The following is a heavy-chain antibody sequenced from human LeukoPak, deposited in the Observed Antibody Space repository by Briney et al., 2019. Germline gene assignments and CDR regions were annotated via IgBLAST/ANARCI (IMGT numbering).Heavy chain of an antibody. Sequence: ASVKVSCKASGYTFTGYYMHWVRQAPGQGLEGMGGINPNSGGTNYAQKFQGRVTMTRDTSISTACMELSRLRSDDTAVYYCARVDSSGYYNAEYFQHWGQGTLVTVSS. V-gene: IGHV1-2*02. CDR3: ARVDSSGYYNAEYFQH. CDR2: INPNSGGT. D-gene: IGHD3-22*01. J-gene: IGHJ1*01. CDR1: GYTFTGYY.